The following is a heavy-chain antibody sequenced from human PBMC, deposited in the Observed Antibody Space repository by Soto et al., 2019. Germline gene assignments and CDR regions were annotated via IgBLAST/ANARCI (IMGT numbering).Heavy chain of an antibody. CDR1: GGSFSGYY. J-gene: IGHJ6*02. Sequence: SETLSLTCAVYGGSFSGYYWSWIRQPPGKGLEWIGEINHSGSTNYNPSLKSRVTISVDASKNQFSLKLSSVTAADTAVYYCARDGSVSRYFDWLFRHYYYGMDVWGQGTTVTVSS. D-gene: IGHD3-9*01. CDR3: ARDGSVSRYFDWLFRHYYYGMDV. V-gene: IGHV4-34*01. CDR2: INHSGST.